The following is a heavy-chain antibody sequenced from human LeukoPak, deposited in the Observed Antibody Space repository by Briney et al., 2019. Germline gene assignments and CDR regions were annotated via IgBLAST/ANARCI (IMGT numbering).Heavy chain of an antibody. CDR1: GFTFSSYA. J-gene: IGHJ4*02. Sequence: GGSLRLSCAASGFTFSSYAMSWVRQAPGKGLEWVSAISGSGGSTYYADPVKGRFTISRDNSKNTLYLQMNSLRAEDTAVYYCAKVPYDSSGYSDHDYWGQGTLVTVSS. CDR2: ISGSGGST. D-gene: IGHD3-22*01. CDR3: AKVPYDSSGYSDHDY. V-gene: IGHV3-23*01.